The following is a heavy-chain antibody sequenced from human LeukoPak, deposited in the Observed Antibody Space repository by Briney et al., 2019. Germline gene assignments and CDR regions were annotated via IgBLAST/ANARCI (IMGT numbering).Heavy chain of an antibody. CDR3: ARDGLPLGIAADY. D-gene: IGHD2-15*01. CDR1: GYTFTSYG. J-gene: IGHJ4*02. CDR2: ISVYNGNT. Sequence: ASVKVSCKASGYTFTSYGISSVRQAPGQGLEWMGWISVYNGNTNYAQTLQDRVTMTTDTSTNTAYMELRSLRSDDTAVYYCARDGLPLGIAADYWGQGTLVTVSS. V-gene: IGHV1-18*01.